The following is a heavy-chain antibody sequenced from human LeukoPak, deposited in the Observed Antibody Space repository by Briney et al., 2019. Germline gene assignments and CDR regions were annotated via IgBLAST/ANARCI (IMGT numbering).Heavy chain of an antibody. CDR1: GFTFSSYG. Sequence: GGSLRLSCAASGFTFSSYGMHWVRQAPGKGLEWVAVISYDGSNKYYADSMKGRFTISRDNSKNTLYLQMNSLRAGDTAVYYCAKLRSWGQGTLVTVSS. V-gene: IGHV3-30*18. D-gene: IGHD4/OR15-4a*01. CDR2: ISYDGSNK. CDR3: AKLRS. J-gene: IGHJ4*02.